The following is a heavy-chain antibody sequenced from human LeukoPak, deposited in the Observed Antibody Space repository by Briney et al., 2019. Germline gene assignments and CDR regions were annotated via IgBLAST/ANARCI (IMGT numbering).Heavy chain of an antibody. CDR3: ARGLQLHDY. V-gene: IGHV3-20*04. J-gene: IGHJ4*02. D-gene: IGHD4-11*01. CDR1: GFTFDDYG. Sequence: GGSLRLSCAASGFTFDDYGMIWVRQGPGKGLEWVSNINWNGGNTYYADSVKGRFTISRDNAKNSLYLQMNSLRAEDTALYYCARGLQLHDYWGQGTLVTVSS. CDR2: INWNGGNT.